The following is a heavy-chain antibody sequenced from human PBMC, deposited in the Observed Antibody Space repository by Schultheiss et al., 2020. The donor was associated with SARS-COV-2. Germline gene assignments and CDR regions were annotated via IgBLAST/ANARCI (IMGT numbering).Heavy chain of an antibody. Sequence: SETLSLTCTVSGYSISSGYYWGWIRQPPGKGLEWIGYIYYSGSTNYNPSLKSRVTISVDTSKNQFSLKLSSVTAADTAVYYCARAVVVVTAGFRLGWFDPWGQGTLVTVSS. V-gene: IGHV4-38-2*02. J-gene: IGHJ5*02. CDR2: IYYSGST. CDR1: GYSISSGYY. CDR3: ARAVVVVTAGFRLGWFDP. D-gene: IGHD2-21*02.